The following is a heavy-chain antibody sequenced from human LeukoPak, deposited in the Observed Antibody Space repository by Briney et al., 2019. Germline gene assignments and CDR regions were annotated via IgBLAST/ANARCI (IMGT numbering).Heavy chain of an antibody. CDR2: ISGSGGST. CDR3: AKDPLWFGELRDV. V-gene: IGHV3-23*01. Sequence: TGGSLRLPCAASGFTFSSYAMSWVRQAPGKGLEWVSAISGSGGSTYYADSVKGRFTISRDNSKNTLYLQMNSLRAEDTAVYYCAKDPLWFGELRDVWGQGTTVTVSS. D-gene: IGHD3-10*01. J-gene: IGHJ6*02. CDR1: GFTFSSYA.